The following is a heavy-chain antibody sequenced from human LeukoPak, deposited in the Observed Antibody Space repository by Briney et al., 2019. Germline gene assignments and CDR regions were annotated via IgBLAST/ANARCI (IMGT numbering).Heavy chain of an antibody. CDR2: IYHSGGT. V-gene: IGHV4-38-2*02. D-gene: IGHD6-13*01. CDR3: ARVASSSWYEDY. CDR1: SYSISSGYY. Sequence: SETLSLTCTVSSYSISSGYYWGWLRQPPGKGLEWIGSIYHSGGTYYNPSLKSRVTISVDTSKDQFSLKLSSVTAADTAVYYCARVASSSWYEDYWGQGTLVTVSS. J-gene: IGHJ4*02.